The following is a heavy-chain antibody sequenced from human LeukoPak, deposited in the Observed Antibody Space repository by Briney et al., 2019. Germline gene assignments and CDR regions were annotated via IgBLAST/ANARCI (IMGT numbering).Heavy chain of an antibody. CDR3: AGGGTISSWFDP. D-gene: IGHD3-3*01. Sequence: GGSLRLSCAASGFTFSNYWMHWVRQAPAKGLVWVSRINTDGSSDGSSTSYADAVKGRFTISRDNAKNTLYLQMNSLRAEDTAVYYCAGGGTISSWFDPWGQGTLVTVSS. V-gene: IGHV3-74*01. J-gene: IGHJ5*02. CDR2: INTDGSSDGSST. CDR1: GFTFSNYW.